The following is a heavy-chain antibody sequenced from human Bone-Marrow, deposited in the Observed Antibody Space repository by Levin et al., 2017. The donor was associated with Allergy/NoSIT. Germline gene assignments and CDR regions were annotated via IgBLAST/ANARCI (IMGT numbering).Heavy chain of an antibody. CDR2: ISYDGTNR. V-gene: IGHV3-30*18. J-gene: IGHJ4*02. Sequence: PGGSLRLSFAASGFTFSAYDMHWVRQAPGKGLEWLTSISYDGTNRYYADSVRGRITISRDNSKNTLSLQMARLRAEDTAVYYCAKDFDTSGTAPDYWGQGALVTVSS. D-gene: IGHD3-22*01. CDR3: AKDFDTSGTAPDY. CDR1: GFTFSAYD.